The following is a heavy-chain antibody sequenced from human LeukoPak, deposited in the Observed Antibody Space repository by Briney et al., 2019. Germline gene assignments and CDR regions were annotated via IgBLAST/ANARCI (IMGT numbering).Heavy chain of an antibody. D-gene: IGHD3-22*01. V-gene: IGHV3-30*04. Sequence: GRSLRLSCAASGLTFSSYAMHWVCHAPRKGLEWEAVISYDGSNKYYADSVKGRFTISRDNSKNTLYLQMNSLRAEDTAVYYCAREQYYYDSSGYTDYWGQGTLVTVSS. J-gene: IGHJ4*02. CDR3: AREQYYYDSSGYTDY. CDR1: GLTFSSYA. CDR2: ISYDGSNK.